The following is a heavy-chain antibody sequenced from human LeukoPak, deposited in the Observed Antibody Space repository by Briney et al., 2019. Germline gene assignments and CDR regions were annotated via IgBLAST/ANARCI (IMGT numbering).Heavy chain of an antibody. CDR3: AKGAIVLSTVTTYFDY. CDR2: ISYDGSNK. D-gene: IGHD4-17*01. J-gene: IGHJ4*02. CDR1: GLTVSYNY. V-gene: IGHV3-30*18. Sequence: QPGGSLRLSCAASGLTVSYNYMSWVRQAPGKGLEWVAVISYDGSNKYYADSVKGRFTISRDNSKDTLYLQMNSLRAEDTAVYYCAKGAIVLSTVTTYFDYWGQGTLVTVSS.